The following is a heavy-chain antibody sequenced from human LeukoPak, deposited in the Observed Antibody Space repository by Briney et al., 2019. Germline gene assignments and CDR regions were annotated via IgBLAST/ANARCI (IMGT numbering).Heavy chain of an antibody. CDR1: GFSFSNYG. CDR3: ALRGSYPQGDY. V-gene: IGHV3-21*01. D-gene: IGHD1-26*01. Sequence: TGGSLRLSCAASGFSFSNYGMNWVRQAPGKGLEWVSSISSSSSYIYYADSVKGRFTISRDNAKNSLYLQMNSLRAEDTAVYYCALRGSYPQGDYWGQGTLVTVSS. CDR2: ISSSSSYI. J-gene: IGHJ4*02.